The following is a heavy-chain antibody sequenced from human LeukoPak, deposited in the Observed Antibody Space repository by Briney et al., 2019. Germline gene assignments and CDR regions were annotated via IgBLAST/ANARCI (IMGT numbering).Heavy chain of an antibody. CDR3: ARGIYGDSVAFDY. Sequence: GGSLRLSCAASGFTFSSYAMSWVRQAPGKGLEWVSAISGSGGSTYYADSVKGRFTISRDNSKNTLYLQMNSLTNEDTAIYFCARGIYGDSVAFDYWGQGTLVTVSS. CDR1: GFTFSSYA. D-gene: IGHD2-21*02. V-gene: IGHV3-23*01. CDR2: ISGSGGST. J-gene: IGHJ4*02.